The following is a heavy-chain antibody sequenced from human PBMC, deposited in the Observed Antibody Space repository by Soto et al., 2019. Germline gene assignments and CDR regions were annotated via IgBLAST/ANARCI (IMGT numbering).Heavy chain of an antibody. CDR3: TRYWADTVTYYYYGMDV. CDR1: GFTFSGSA. Sequence: EVQLVESGGGLVQPGGSLKLSCAASGFTFSGSAMHWVRQASGKGLEWVGRIRSKANSYATAYAASVKGRFTISRDDSKNTAYLQMNSLKTEDTAVYYCTRYWADTVTYYYYGMDVWGQGTTVTVSS. J-gene: IGHJ6*02. D-gene: IGHD4-17*01. CDR2: IRSKANSYAT. V-gene: IGHV3-73*02.